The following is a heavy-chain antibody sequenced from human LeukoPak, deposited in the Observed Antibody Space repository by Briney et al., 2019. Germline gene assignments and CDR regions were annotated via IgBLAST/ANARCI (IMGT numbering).Heavy chain of an antibody. D-gene: IGHD6-6*01. CDR2: ISGSGGST. Sequence: GASLRLSCAASGFTFSNYAMSWVRQAPGKGLEWVSAISGSGGSTYYADAVKGRFTISRDISKNTLYLQMHRLRGEDTAIYYCAKRSSSSAGYFDYWGQGTLVTVSS. J-gene: IGHJ4*02. CDR1: GFTFSNYA. CDR3: AKRSSSSAGYFDY. V-gene: IGHV3-23*01.